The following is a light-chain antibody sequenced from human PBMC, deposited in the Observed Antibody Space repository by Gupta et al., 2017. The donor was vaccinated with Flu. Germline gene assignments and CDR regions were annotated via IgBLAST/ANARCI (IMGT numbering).Light chain of an antibody. CDR1: QSISPSS. Sequence: IVLTQSPGTLSLPPGESASSSCRTSQSISPSSLGWYQQKHGQPPRLLVYGPYSRATGIPDRFSASGSGTDFTLTISRLEPEDSAVYYCQQYGYSPTFGQGTRV. J-gene: IGKJ1*01. CDR3: QQYGYSPT. CDR2: GPY. V-gene: IGKV3-20*01.